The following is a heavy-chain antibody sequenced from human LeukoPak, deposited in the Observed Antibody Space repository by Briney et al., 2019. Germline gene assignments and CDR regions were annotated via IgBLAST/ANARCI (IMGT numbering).Heavy chain of an antibody. V-gene: IGHV4-61*02. J-gene: IGHJ4*02. Sequence: SQTLSLTCTVSGGSISSGSYYWSWIRQPAGKGLEWIGRIYTSGSTNYNPSLKSRVTISVDTSKNQFSLKLSSVTAADTAVYYCARAPTYYGSGSYSDYWGQGTLVTVSS. CDR2: IYTSGST. D-gene: IGHD3-10*01. CDR1: GGSISSGSYY. CDR3: ARAPTYYGSGSYSDY.